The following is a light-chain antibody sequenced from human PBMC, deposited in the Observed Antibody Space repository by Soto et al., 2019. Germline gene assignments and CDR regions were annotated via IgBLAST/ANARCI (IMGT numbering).Light chain of an antibody. CDR1: QSVSSNY. J-gene: IGKJ5*01. V-gene: IGKV3-20*01. CDR2: GAS. CDR3: QQYGSSPPIT. Sequence: VMTQSPATLSVSPGERATLSCRASQSVSSNYLAWYQQKPGQAPRLLIYGASSRATGIPDRFSGSGSGTVFTLTISRLEPVDFAVYYCQQYGSSPPITFGQGTRLEIK.